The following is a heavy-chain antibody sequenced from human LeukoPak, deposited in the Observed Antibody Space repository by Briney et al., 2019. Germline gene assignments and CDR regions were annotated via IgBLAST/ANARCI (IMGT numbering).Heavy chain of an antibody. J-gene: IGHJ4*02. Sequence: PGGSLRLSCAASGFTFSSYDMHWVRQPTGRGLGWVAAIGTAGDSYYPGSVRGRFTVSREDAKNSLYLQMNSLTAGDTAVYYCARGYSYRYEYWGQGTLVTVSS. D-gene: IGHD3-10*01. CDR2: IGTAGDS. CDR3: ARGYSYRYEY. CDR1: GFTFSSYD. V-gene: IGHV3-13*01.